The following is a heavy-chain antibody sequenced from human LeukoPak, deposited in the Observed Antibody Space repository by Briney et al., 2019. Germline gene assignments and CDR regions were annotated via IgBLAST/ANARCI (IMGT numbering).Heavy chain of an antibody. J-gene: IGHJ4*02. CDR3: ARDLGVDY. V-gene: IGHV3-30*01. D-gene: IGHD3-16*01. Sequence: GRSLRLSCAASGFTFSSYAMHWVRQAPGKGLEWVAVISYDGSNKYYADSVKGRFTISRDNSKNTLYLQMKSLRAEDTAVYYCARDLGVDYWGQGTLVTVSS. CDR2: ISYDGSNK. CDR1: GFTFSSYA.